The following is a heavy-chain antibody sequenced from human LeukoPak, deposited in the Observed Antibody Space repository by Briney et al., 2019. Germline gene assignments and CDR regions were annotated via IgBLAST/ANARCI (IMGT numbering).Heavy chain of an antibody. Sequence: GGSLRLSCATSGFTFGDYAVHLVRQVPGKGLEWVSSITWNSRILGYADSVKGRFTISRDNAKNSLYLQMNSLRVEDMALYYCAKDGDSNLYGAFDIWGQGTMVTVSS. D-gene: IGHD3-22*01. V-gene: IGHV3-9*03. CDR1: GFTFGDYA. J-gene: IGHJ3*02. CDR3: AKDGDSNLYGAFDI. CDR2: ITWNSRIL.